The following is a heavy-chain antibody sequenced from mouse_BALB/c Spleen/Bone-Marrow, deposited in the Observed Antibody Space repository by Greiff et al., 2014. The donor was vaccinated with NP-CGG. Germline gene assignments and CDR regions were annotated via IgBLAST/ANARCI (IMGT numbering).Heavy chain of an antibody. V-gene: IGHV14-4*02. J-gene: IGHJ2*01. CDR2: IDPENGDT. CDR1: GFNIKDYY. Sequence: VQLQQSGAELVRSGASVKLSCTASGFNIKDYYMHWVRQRPEQGLEWIGWIDPENGDTEYAPKFQGKATMTADTSSNTAYLQLSSLTSEDTAVYYCVAWGYVDYWGQGTTLTVSS. CDR3: VAWGYVDY.